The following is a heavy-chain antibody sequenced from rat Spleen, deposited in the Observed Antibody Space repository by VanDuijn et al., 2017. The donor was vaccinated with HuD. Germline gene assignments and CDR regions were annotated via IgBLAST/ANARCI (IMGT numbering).Heavy chain of an antibody. D-gene: IGHD1-11*01. J-gene: IGHJ2*01. V-gene: IGHV5-31*01. CDR1: GFTFNNYW. CDR2: IINTGGTP. CDR3: ARDLYGGYTDY. Sequence: EVQLVESGGGLVQPGRPLKLSCVASGFTFNNYWMSWIRQAPGKGLEWVASIINTGGTPYYPGSVKGRFIISRDTAQNTLYLQMNSLRSEDTATYYCARDLYGGYTDYWGQGVMVTVSS.